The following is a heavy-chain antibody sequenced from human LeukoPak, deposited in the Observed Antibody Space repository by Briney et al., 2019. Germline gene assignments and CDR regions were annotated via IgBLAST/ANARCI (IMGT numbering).Heavy chain of an antibody. CDR2: INPNSGGT. CDR3: ARGYCSGGSCYSVASWFDP. J-gene: IGHJ5*02. Sequence: ASVKVSCKAAGYTFTGYYMFWVRQAPGQGLEWMGRINPNSGGTNYAQKFQGRVTMTRDTSISTAYMELSRLRSDDTAVYYCARGYCSGGSCYSVASWFDPWGQGTLVTVSS. CDR1: GYTFTGYY. D-gene: IGHD2-15*01. V-gene: IGHV1-2*06.